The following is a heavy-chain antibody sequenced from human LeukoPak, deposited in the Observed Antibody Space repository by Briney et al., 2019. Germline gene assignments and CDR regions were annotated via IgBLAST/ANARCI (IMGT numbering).Heavy chain of an antibody. V-gene: IGHV3-74*01. CDR3: ANEYSKGDI. Sequence: GGSLRLSCAASRFTFSVHWMHWVRQAPGKGLEWVSRINPDESDKAYADSVKGRFTISRDNAKNTLYLQMNSLRAEDAAVYYCANEYSKGDIWGQGTMVTVSS. D-gene: IGHD4-11*01. CDR1: RFTFSVHW. J-gene: IGHJ3*02. CDR2: INPDESDK.